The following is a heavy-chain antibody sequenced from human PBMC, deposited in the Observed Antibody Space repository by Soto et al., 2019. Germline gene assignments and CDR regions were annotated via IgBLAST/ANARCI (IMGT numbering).Heavy chain of an antibody. Sequence: QVQLVESGGGVVQPGRSLRLSCAASGFTFGSFGMHWVRQAPGKGLEWVAVISYDGSNKYYADSVKGRFTISRDNSNNTLYLQMNSLKTEDTAVYYCAKDGQLRFLEWLGDYWGQGTLVTVSS. CDR3: AKDGQLRFLEWLGDY. J-gene: IGHJ4*02. V-gene: IGHV3-30*18. CDR1: GFTFGSFG. CDR2: ISYDGSNK. D-gene: IGHD3-3*01.